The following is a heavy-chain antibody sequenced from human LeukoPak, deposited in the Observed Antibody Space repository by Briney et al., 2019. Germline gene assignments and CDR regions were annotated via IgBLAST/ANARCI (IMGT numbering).Heavy chain of an antibody. V-gene: IGHV1-24*01. J-gene: IGHJ3*02. CDR1: GYTLTELS. Sequence: GASVKVSCKVSGYTLTELSMHWVRQAPGKGLEWMGGFDPEDGETIYAQKLQGRVTMTTDTSTSTAYMELRSLRSDDTAVYYCARDLNWDPRQREDAFDIWGQGTMVTVSS. D-gene: IGHD1-1*01. CDR2: FDPEDGET. CDR3: ARDLNWDPRQREDAFDI.